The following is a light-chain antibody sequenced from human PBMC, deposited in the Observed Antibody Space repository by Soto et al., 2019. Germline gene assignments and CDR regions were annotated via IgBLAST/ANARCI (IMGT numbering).Light chain of an antibody. CDR1: SSDVGGYNY. CDR2: DVS. CDR3: CSYAGSRDV. V-gene: IGLV2-11*01. J-gene: IGLJ1*01. Sequence: QSALTQPRSVSGSPGQSVTISRTGTSSDVGGYNYVSWYQQHPGKAPKLMIYDVSKRPSGVPDRFSGSKSGNTASLTISGLQAEDEADYYCCSYAGSRDVFGTGTKLTVL.